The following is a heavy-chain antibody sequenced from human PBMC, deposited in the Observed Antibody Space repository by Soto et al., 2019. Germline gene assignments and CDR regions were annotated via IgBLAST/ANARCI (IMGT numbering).Heavy chain of an antibody. V-gene: IGHV1-69*13. D-gene: IGHD4-17*01. CDR3: AREPSGGDDYPDPRES. Sequence: SVKVSCKASGGTFSSYAISWVRQAPGQGLEWMGGIIPIFGTANYAQKFQGRVTITADESTSTAYMELSSLRSEDTAVYYCAREPSGGDDYPDPRESWGQGTLVTVPQ. J-gene: IGHJ5*02. CDR2: IIPIFGTA. CDR1: GGTFSSYA.